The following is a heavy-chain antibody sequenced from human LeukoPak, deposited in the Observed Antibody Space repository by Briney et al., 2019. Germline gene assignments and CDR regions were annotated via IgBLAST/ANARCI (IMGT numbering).Heavy chain of an antibody. CDR2: ISGSGGST. J-gene: IGHJ4*02. CDR3: AKESTVTTICDY. D-gene: IGHD4-17*01. V-gene: IGHV3-23*01. CDR1: GFTFSSYE. Sequence: GGSLRLSCATSGFTFSSYEMNWVRQAPGKGLEWVSAISGSGGSTYYADSVKGRFTISRDNSKNTLYLQMNSLRAEDTAVYYCAKESTVTTICDYWGQGTLVTVSS.